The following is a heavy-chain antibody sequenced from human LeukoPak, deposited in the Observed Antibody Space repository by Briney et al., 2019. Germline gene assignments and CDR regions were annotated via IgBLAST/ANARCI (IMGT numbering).Heavy chain of an antibody. J-gene: IGHJ4*02. D-gene: IGHD3-10*01. CDR2: ISSSSSYI. CDR1: GFTFSSYA. V-gene: IGHV3-21*01. Sequence: GGSLRLSCAASGFTFSSYAMSWVRQAPGKGLEWVSSISSSSSYIYYADSVKGRFTISRDNAKNSLYLQMNSLRAEDTAVYYCARAHFGSGDYYFDYWGQGTLVTVSS. CDR3: ARAHFGSGDYYFDY.